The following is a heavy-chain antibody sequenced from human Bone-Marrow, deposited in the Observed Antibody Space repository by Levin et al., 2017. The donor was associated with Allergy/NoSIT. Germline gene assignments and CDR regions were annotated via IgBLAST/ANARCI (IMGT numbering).Heavy chain of an antibody. D-gene: IGHD4/OR15-4a*01. CDR3: AAGAGYYMNV. Sequence: SCVASRLIFDSYWMNWVRQAPGKGLEWVAIIKHDGSEKYYVDSVKGRFTISRDHAESSLYLQMNSLRAADTALYYCAAGAGYYMNVWGKGTTVTVSS. J-gene: IGHJ6*03. CDR2: IKHDGSEK. CDR1: RLIFDSYW. V-gene: IGHV3-7*01.